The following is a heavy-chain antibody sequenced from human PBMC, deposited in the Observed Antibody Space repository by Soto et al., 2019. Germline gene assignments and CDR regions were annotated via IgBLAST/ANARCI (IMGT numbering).Heavy chain of an antibody. D-gene: IGHD2-21*02. CDR1: GFTFSSHM. CDR3: SMIGDWPGRMDL. J-gene: IGHJ6*02. Sequence: GGSLRLSCVVSGFTFSSHMMTWVRQAPWKGLEWVANIKPDGGEKFYVDSVEGRFTISRDNAKKSVYLQMNSLRVEDTSVYYCSMIGDWPGRMDLCGQGTTFTAP. CDR2: IKPDGGEK. V-gene: IGHV3-7*01.